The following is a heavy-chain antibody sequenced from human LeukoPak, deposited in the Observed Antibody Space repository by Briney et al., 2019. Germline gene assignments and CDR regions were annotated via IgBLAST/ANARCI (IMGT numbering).Heavy chain of an antibody. CDR2: IHDNGDT. Sequence: SETLSLTCTVPGGSISNYFWRWIRQPARKGLEWIARIHDNGDTNHNPSLKSRVTMSLDTSRNQVSLKLTSVTAADTAVYYCARAPSWCGGTCPSDHWGPGTLVSVSS. CDR1: GGSISNYF. D-gene: IGHD2-15*01. J-gene: IGHJ4*02. V-gene: IGHV4-4*07. CDR3: ARAPSWCGGTCPSDH.